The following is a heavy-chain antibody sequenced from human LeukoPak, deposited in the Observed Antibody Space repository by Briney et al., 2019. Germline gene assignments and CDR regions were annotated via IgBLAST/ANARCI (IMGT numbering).Heavy chain of an antibody. D-gene: IGHD4-17*01. CDR1: GXSISSGGYY. J-gene: IGHJ6*02. CDR2: IYYSGST. V-gene: IGHV4-31*03. Sequence: SQTLSLTCTVSGXSISSGGYYWSWIRQHPGKGLEWIGYIYYSGSTYYNPSLKSRVTISVDTSKNQFSLKLSSVTAADTAVYYCARHYGTPGYYGMDVWGQGTTVTVSS. CDR3: ARHYGTPGYYGMDV.